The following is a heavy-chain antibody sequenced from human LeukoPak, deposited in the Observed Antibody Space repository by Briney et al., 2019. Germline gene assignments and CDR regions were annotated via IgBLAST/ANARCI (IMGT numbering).Heavy chain of an antibody. V-gene: IGHV4-30-4*01. CDR2: IYYSGST. CDR3: ARGGGATVVTPEYFDL. D-gene: IGHD4-23*01. Sequence: SQTLSLTCTVSGGSISSGDYYWNWIRLPPGKGLEWIGYIYYSGSTYYNPSLKSRVTISVDTSKNQFSLKLSSVTAADTAVYYCARGGGATVVTPEYFDLWGRGTLVTVSS. J-gene: IGHJ2*01. CDR1: GGSISSGDYY.